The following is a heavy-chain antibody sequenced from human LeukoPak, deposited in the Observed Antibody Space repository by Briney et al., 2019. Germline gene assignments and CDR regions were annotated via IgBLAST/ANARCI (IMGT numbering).Heavy chain of an antibody. CDR1: GGSISSYY. Sequence: SETLSLTCTVSGGSISSYYWSWIRQPPGKGLEWIGEINHSGSTNYNPSLKSRVTISVDTSKNQFSLKLSSVTAADTAVYYCARGPSSSWYRYYGMDVWGQGTTVTVSS. CDR2: INHSGST. D-gene: IGHD6-13*01. V-gene: IGHV4-34*01. J-gene: IGHJ6*02. CDR3: ARGPSSSWYRYYGMDV.